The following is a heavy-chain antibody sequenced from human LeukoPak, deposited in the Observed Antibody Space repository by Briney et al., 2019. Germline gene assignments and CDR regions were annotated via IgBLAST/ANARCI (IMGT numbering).Heavy chain of an antibody. CDR3: ARDWASTYNFVAFHI. J-gene: IGHJ3*02. CDR1: GYSISSGYY. Sequence: SETLSLTCTVSGYSISSGYYWGWIRQPPGKGLEWIGSIYHSGSTYYNPSLKSRVTISVDTSKNQFSLKLSSVTAADTAVYYCARDWASTYNFVAFHIWGQGTMVTVSS. V-gene: IGHV4-38-2*02. D-gene: IGHD5-24*01. CDR2: IYHSGST.